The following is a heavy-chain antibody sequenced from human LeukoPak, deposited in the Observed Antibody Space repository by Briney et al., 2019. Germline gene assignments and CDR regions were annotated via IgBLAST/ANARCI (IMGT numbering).Heavy chain of an antibody. CDR3: ARADSYGELPFDY. J-gene: IGHJ4*02. Sequence: SQTLSLTCTVSGGSISSGSYYWSWFRQPAEKGLEWIGRIYTSGSTYYNPSLKSRVTISADTSKNQFSLKLSSVTAADTAVYYCARADSYGELPFDYWGQGTLVTVSS. CDR1: GGSISSGSYY. D-gene: IGHD3-10*01. CDR2: IYTSGST. V-gene: IGHV4-61*02.